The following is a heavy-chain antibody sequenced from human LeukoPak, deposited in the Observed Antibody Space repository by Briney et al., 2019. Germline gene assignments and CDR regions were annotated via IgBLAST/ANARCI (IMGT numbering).Heavy chain of an antibody. Sequence: SETLSLTCAVYGGSFNAYYWSWIRQPPGKVLEWIAEIYHDGNTNYNPSLKSRVMISVDTSNNQFSLKLNSVTAADTAVYYCARLDIRTTWYAFDYWGQGSLVIVSS. CDR3: ARLDIRTTWYAFDY. CDR1: GGSFNAYY. CDR2: IYHDGNT. V-gene: IGHV4-34*01. D-gene: IGHD5-12*01. J-gene: IGHJ4*02.